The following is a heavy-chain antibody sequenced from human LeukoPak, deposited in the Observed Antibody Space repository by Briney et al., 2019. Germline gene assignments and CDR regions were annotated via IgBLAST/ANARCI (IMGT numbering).Heavy chain of an antibody. D-gene: IGHD1-1*01. Sequence: GGSLRLSCAASGXTFSTYGMHWVRQAPGKGLEWVALISYDGSKKYYAASVKGRFAVSRDNSKNTLYLQMNSLRAEDTAMYYCAKDHDGLGYWGQGALVTVSS. V-gene: IGHV3-30*18. J-gene: IGHJ4*02. CDR2: ISYDGSKK. CDR1: GXTFSTYG. CDR3: AKDHDGLGY.